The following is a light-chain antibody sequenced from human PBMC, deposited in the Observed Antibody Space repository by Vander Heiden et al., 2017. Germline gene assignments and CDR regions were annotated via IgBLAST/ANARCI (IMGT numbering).Light chain of an antibody. J-gene: IGKJ3*01. Sequence: EIVLTQSPATLSLSPGERAPLSSRASQSVSSYLAWYQQKPGQAPRLLIYDASNRATGIPARFSGSGSGTDFTLTISSLEPEDFAVYYCQQRRTFGPGTKVDIK. V-gene: IGKV3-11*01. CDR2: DAS. CDR3: QQRRT. CDR1: QSVSSY.